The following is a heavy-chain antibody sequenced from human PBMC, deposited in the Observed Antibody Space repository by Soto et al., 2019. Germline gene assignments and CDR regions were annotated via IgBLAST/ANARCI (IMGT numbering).Heavy chain of an antibody. CDR1: GYTFTSYA. D-gene: IGHD4-17*01. V-gene: IGHV1-3*01. CDR3: ARDLPSTVTIDY. Sequence: ASVKVSCKASGYTFTSYAMHWVRQAPGQRLEWMGWINAGNGNTKYSQKFQGRVTITRDTSASTAYMELSSLRSEDTAVYYCARDLPSTVTIDYWGQGTLVTVS. J-gene: IGHJ4*02. CDR2: INAGNGNT.